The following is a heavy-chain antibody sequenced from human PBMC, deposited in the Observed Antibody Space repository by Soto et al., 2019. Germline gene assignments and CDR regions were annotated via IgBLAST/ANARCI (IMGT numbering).Heavy chain of an antibody. Sequence: PGGSLRLSCAASGFTFSSYSMNWVRQAPGKGLEWVSSISSSSSYIYYADSVKGRFTISRDNAKNPLYLQMNSLRAEDTAVYYCAIIVPAARGGYGMDVWGQGXTVTVYS. J-gene: IGHJ6*02. CDR3: AIIVPAARGGYGMDV. CDR1: GFTFSSYS. CDR2: ISSSSSYI. V-gene: IGHV3-21*01. D-gene: IGHD2-2*01.